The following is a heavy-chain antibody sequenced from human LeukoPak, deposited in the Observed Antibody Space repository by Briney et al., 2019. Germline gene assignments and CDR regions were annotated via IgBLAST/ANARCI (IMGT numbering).Heavy chain of an antibody. CDR3: AKDFGIYGGYPNYDSSGFYAFDI. Sequence: PGGSLRLSCAASGFTFSSYAMSWVRQAPGKGLEWVSAISGSGGSTYYADSVKGRFTISRDNSKNTLYLQMNSLRAEDTAVYYCAKDFGIYGGYPNYDSSGFYAFDIWGQGTMVTVSS. J-gene: IGHJ3*02. D-gene: IGHD3-22*01. CDR1: GFTFSSYA. V-gene: IGHV3-23*01. CDR2: ISGSGGST.